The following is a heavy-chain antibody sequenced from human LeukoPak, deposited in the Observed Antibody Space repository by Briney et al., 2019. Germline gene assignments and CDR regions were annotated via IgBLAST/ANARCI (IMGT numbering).Heavy chain of an antibody. CDR3: ARDYGPGAFDI. J-gene: IGHJ3*02. D-gene: IGHD1-14*01. V-gene: IGHV1-46*01. CDR1: GYTFTSNY. CDR2: ISPSGGST. Sequence: ASVKVSCKASGYTFTSNYMHWVRQAPGQGPEWMGVISPSGGSTTYAQKFQGRVTLTRDTSATTAYMKLSSLRSEDMAVYYCARDYGPGAFDIWGQGTVVTVSS.